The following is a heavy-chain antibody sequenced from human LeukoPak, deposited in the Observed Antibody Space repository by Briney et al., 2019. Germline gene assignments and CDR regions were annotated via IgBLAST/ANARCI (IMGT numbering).Heavy chain of an antibody. Sequence: ASVKVSFKASGYTLTSYAMHWVRQAPGQGLEWMGLINTNTGNPTYAQGFIGRFVFSLDTSVSTAYLQISSLKAEDTAVYYCARDLDQLQYGSNYGMDVWGQGTTVTVSS. CDR3: ARDLDQLQYGSNYGMDV. J-gene: IGHJ6*02. V-gene: IGHV7-4-1*02. D-gene: IGHD2-2*02. CDR2: INTNTGNP. CDR1: GYTLTSYA.